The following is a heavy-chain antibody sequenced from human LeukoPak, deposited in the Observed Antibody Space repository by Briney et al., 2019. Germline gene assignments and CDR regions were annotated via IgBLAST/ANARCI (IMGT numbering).Heavy chain of an antibody. CDR2: IYYSGST. V-gene: IGHV4-59*01. Sequence: SETLSLTCTVSGGSISSYYWSWIRQPPGKGLEWIGYIYYSGSTNYNPSLKSRVTISVDTSKNQFSLKLSSVTAADTAVYYCARAGHTIFGVVIPFDYWGQGTLVTVSS. J-gene: IGHJ4*02. CDR1: GGSISSYY. D-gene: IGHD3-3*01. CDR3: ARAGHTIFGVVIPFDY.